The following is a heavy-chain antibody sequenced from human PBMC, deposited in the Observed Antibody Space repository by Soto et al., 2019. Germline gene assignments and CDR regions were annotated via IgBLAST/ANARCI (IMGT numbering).Heavy chain of an antibody. Sequence: QVQLVQSGAEVKKPGSSVKVSCKASGGTFSSYTISWVRQAPGQGLEWMGRIIPILGIANYAQKFQGRVTITXXKXTXRAYLELSSLRSEDTAVYYCAREQSGIAVAGNWFDPWGQGTLVTVSS. D-gene: IGHD6-19*01. CDR3: AREQSGIAVAGNWFDP. CDR2: IIPILGIA. J-gene: IGHJ5*02. CDR1: GGTFSSYT. V-gene: IGHV1-69*08.